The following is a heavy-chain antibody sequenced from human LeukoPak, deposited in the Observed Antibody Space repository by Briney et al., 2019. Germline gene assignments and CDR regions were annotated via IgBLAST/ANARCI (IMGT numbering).Heavy chain of an antibody. J-gene: IGHJ6*03. CDR3: ARVKAARPRDYYMDV. CDR1: GESFSGYY. D-gene: IGHD6-6*01. V-gene: IGHV4-34*01. Sequence: KSSETLSLTCAVYGESFSGYYWNWVRQPPGKGLEWIGEINHSGSTTNYNPSLKSRVNMSVDMSKSQFSLKLSSVTAADTAVYYCARVKAARPRDYYMDVWGKGTTVTVSS. CDR2: INHSGSTT.